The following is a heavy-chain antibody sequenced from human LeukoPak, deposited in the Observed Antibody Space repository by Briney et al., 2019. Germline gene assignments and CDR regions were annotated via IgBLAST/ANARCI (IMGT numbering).Heavy chain of an antibody. CDR2: ISSSGSTI. CDR3: ARVARDGVFDI. D-gene: IGHD2-21*01. Sequence: GGSLRLSCAASGFTFSDYYMSWIRQAPGKGLEWVSYISSSGSTIYYADSVKGQFTISRDNAKNSLYLQMNSLRAEDTAVYYCARVARDGVFDIWGQGTMVTVSS. V-gene: IGHV3-11*01. CDR1: GFTFSDYY. J-gene: IGHJ3*02.